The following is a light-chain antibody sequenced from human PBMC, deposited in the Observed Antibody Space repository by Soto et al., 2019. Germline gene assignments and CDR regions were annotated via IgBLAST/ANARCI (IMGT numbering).Light chain of an antibody. CDR2: EVS. CDR1: SSDVGSYNL. Sequence: QSALTQPASVSGSPGQSITISCTGTSSDVGSYNLVSWYQHHPGKAPKLMIYEVSKWPSGVSNRFSGSKSGNTASLIISGLQAEDEADYYCCSYAGSRSWVFGGGTKLTVL. J-gene: IGLJ3*02. V-gene: IGLV2-23*02. CDR3: CSYAGSRSWV.